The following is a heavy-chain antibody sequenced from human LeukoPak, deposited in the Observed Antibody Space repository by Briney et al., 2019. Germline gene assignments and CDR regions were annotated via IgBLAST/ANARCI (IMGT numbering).Heavy chain of an antibody. V-gene: IGHV1-2*02. CDR3: ARAAELLTRYDAFDI. Sequence: ASVKVSCKASGYTFTSYYMHWVRQAPGQGLEWMGWINPNSGGTNYAQKFQGRVTMTRDTSISTAYMEPSRLRSDDTAVYYCARAAELLTRYDAFDIWGQGTMVTVSS. J-gene: IGHJ3*02. CDR1: GYTFTSYY. CDR2: INPNSGGT. D-gene: IGHD1-7*01.